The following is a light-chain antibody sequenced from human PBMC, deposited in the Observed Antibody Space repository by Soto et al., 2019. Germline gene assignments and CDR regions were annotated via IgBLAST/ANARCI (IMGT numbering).Light chain of an antibody. J-gene: IGLJ2*01. V-gene: IGLV3-9*01. CDR3: QVWDSSTEVV. CDR1: NIGSKN. CDR2: RDI. Sequence: SYELTQPLSVSVALGQTARITCGGNNIGSKNVHWYQQKPGQAPVLVIYRDINRPSGIPERFSGSNSGNTATLTISRAHAGDEADYYCQVWDSSTEVVFGGGTKVTVL.